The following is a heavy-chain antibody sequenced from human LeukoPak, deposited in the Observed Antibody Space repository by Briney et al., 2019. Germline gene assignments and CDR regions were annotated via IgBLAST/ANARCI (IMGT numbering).Heavy chain of an antibody. Sequence: SETLSLTCTVSGGSISSSSYYWGWIRQPPGKGLEWIGRIYTSGSTNYNPSLKSRVTMSVDTSKNQFSLKLSSVTAADTAVYYCARGTVVAATPLDYWGQGTLVTVSS. CDR3: ARGTVVAATPLDY. CDR2: IYTSGST. D-gene: IGHD2-15*01. J-gene: IGHJ4*02. V-gene: IGHV4-39*07. CDR1: GGSISSSSYY.